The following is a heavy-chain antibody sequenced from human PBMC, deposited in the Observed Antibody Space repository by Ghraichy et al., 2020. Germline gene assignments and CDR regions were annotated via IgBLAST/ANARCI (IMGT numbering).Heavy chain of an antibody. D-gene: IGHD1-26*01. V-gene: IGHV3-9*01. Sequence: GGSLRLSCAASGFTFDDYAMHWVRQAPGKGLEWVSGISWNSGSIGYADSVKGRFTISRDNAKNSLYLQMNSLRAEDTALYYCAKGEDSGSYYDYWGQGTLVTVSS. CDR2: ISWNSGSI. CDR1: GFTFDDYA. CDR3: AKGEDSGSYYDY. J-gene: IGHJ4*02.